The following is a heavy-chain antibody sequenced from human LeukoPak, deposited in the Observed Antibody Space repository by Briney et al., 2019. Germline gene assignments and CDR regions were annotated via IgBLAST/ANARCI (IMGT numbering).Heavy chain of an antibody. Sequence: NPSETLSLTCTVSGGSISNSNCCWGWIRQPPGKGLEWIGSISYSGSTYYNPSLKSRVTISVDTSKNQFSLKVTSVTAADTAVFYCARHYVDIRTVGASYYYYGLDVWGQGTTVTVSS. V-gene: IGHV4-39*01. CDR1: GGSISNSNCC. CDR2: ISYSGST. J-gene: IGHJ6*02. D-gene: IGHD3-16*02. CDR3: ARHYVDIRTVGASYYYYGLDV.